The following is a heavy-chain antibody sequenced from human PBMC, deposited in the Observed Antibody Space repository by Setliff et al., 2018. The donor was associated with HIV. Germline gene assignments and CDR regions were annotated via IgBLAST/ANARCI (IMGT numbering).Heavy chain of an antibody. J-gene: IGHJ4*02. CDR2: INHSGST. V-gene: IGHV4-34*01. Sequence: LSLTCAVDNGSFSNYYWTWLRQPPGKGLEWIGEINHSGSTNYNPSLKSRVTISVDTSKKQFSLNLISVTAADTAVYYCARGLTARGVGNFDYWGRGTLVTVS. CDR3: ARGLTARGVGNFDY. D-gene: IGHD6-6*01. CDR1: NGSFSNYY.